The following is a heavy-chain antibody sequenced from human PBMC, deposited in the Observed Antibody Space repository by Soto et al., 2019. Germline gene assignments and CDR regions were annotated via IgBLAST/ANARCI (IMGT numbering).Heavy chain of an antibody. CDR1: VLIVSSKC. Sequence: EVQLVESGGGLIQPGGSLRLSCAASVLIVSSKCLTWVRQAPGKGLECVSLTCSGGTTYYEDSVRARFTISSDHSKNTLYLQMNSLIAEDTAVYYCAGRLATAASLDYWGQGTLVTVSS. CDR3: AGRLATAASLDY. V-gene: IGHV3-53*01. D-gene: IGHD3-16*01. CDR2: TCSGGTT. J-gene: IGHJ4*02.